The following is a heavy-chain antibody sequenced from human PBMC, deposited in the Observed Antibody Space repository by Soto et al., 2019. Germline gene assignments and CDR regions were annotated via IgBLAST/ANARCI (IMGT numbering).Heavy chain of an antibody. V-gene: IGHV4-4*02. CDR2: IYHSGST. Sequence: SETLSLTCAVSGGSISSSYWWNWVRQPPGKGLEWIGKIYHSGSTNYNPSLKNRVTISVDKSNNQFSLRLSSVTAADTAVYYCARVYRGQAYYFDYWGQGTLVTVSS. CDR3: ARVYRGQAYYFDY. CDR1: GGSISSSYW. J-gene: IGHJ4*02. D-gene: IGHD3-10*01.